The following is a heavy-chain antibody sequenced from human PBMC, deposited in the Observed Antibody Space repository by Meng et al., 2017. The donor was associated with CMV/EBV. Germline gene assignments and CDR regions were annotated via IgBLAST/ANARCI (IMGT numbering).Heavy chain of an antibody. Sequence: GASLKISCAASGFTFSSYAMHWVRQAPGKGLEYVSAISSNGGSTYYADSVKGRFTISRDNSKNTLYLQMGSLRAEDMAVYYCARGSCSSISCPYGMDVWGQGTTVTVSS. V-gene: IGHV3-64*02. CDR1: GFTFSSYA. CDR2: ISSNGGST. CDR3: ARGSCSSISCPYGMDV. D-gene: IGHD2-2*01. J-gene: IGHJ6*02.